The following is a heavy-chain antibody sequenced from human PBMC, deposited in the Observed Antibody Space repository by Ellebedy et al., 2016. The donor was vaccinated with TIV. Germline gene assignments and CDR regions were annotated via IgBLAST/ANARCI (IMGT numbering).Heavy chain of an antibody. D-gene: IGHD4-17*01. Sequence: PGGSLRLSCAASGFSFSSRSMNWVRQAPGKGQEWVSYISSSSSTIYYADSVKGRFTISRDNAKNSLYLQMNSLRDEDTAVYYCARDSAYGDYTYWYFDLWGRGTLVTVSS. V-gene: IGHV3-48*02. CDR3: ARDSAYGDYTYWYFDL. J-gene: IGHJ2*01. CDR1: GFSFSSRS. CDR2: ISSSSSTI.